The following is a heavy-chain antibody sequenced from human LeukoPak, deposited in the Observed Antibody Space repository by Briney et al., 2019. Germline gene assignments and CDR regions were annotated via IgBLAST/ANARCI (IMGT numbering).Heavy chain of an antibody. CDR2: IYHSGSA. V-gene: IGHV4-30-4*01. D-gene: IGHD3-22*01. Sequence: SETLSLTCSVSGGSMNSGDDCWSWVRQPPGKGLEWIGYIYHSGSAYYSPSLKSRVTISVDSSKNQFSLKLASVTAADTAMYFCARETLFENESGGYHERYYFDYWGQGILVTVSS. J-gene: IGHJ4*02. CDR1: GGSMNSGDDC. CDR3: ARETLFENESGGYHERYYFDY.